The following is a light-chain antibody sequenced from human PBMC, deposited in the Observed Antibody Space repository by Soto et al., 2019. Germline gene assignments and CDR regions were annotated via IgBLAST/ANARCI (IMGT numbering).Light chain of an antibody. J-gene: IGKJ2*01. V-gene: IGKV1-39*01. Sequence: DIQMTQSPSSLSASVGDRVTITCRASQSISSYLNWYQQKPGKAPKLLIYAASSLQSGVPSRFSGSGPGTDFTLTITSLQPDDFATYYCQQSYSTPYTFGQGTKLVI. CDR2: AAS. CDR3: QQSYSTPYT. CDR1: QSISSY.